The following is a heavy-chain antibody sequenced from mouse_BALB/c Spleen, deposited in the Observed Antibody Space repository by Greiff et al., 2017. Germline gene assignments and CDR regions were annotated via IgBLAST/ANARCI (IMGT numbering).Heavy chain of an antibody. CDR1: GYTFTSYW. Sequence: VKLMESGAELAKPGASVKMSCKASGYTFTSYWMHWVKQRPGQGLEWIGYINPSTGYTEYNQKFKDKATLTADKSSSTAYMQLSSLTSEDSAVYYCAEGDYAMDYWGQGTSVTVSS. V-gene: IGHV1-7*01. J-gene: IGHJ4*01. CDR2: INPSTGYT. CDR3: AEGDYAMDY.